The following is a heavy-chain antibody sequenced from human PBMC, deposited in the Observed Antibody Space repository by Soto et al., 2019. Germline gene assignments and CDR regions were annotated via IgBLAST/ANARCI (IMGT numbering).Heavy chain of an antibody. Sequence: SETLSLTCTVSGGSIRSYYWSWIRQPPGKGLEWIGYIYYSGSTNYNPSLKSRVTISVDTSKNQFSLKLSSVTAADTAVYYCARLQEREDYWGQGTLVTVSS. CDR2: IYYSGST. J-gene: IGHJ4*02. CDR3: ARLQEREDY. CDR1: GGSIRSYY. D-gene: IGHD1-26*01. V-gene: IGHV4-59*08.